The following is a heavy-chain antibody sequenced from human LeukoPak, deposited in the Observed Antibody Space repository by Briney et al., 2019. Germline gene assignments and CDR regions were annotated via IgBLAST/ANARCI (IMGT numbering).Heavy chain of an antibody. Sequence: HGGSLRLSCAASGFTFSTYGMTWVRQAPGKGLEWISYISSSSDSIKYADSVKSRFTSSRDNAKNSLYLQMNSLRAEDTAVYYCTKSRISFSGYADHWGQGTLVTVSS. D-gene: IGHD5-12*01. CDR2: ISSSSDSI. CDR3: TKSRISFSGYADH. J-gene: IGHJ4*02. V-gene: IGHV3-48*04. CDR1: GFTFSTYG.